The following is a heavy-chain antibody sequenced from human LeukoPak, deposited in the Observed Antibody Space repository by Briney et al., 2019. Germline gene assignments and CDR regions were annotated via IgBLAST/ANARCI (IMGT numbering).Heavy chain of an antibody. CDR1: GGSISSSSYY. CDR2: IYYSGST. Sequence: PSETLSLTCTVSGGSISSSSYYWGWIRQPPGKGLEWIGSIYYSGSTYYNPSLKSRVTISVDKSKNQFSLKLSSVTAADTAVYYCARLRYLWFGDAFDIWGQGTMVTVSS. D-gene: IGHD3-10*01. CDR3: ARLRYLWFGDAFDI. J-gene: IGHJ3*02. V-gene: IGHV4-39*07.